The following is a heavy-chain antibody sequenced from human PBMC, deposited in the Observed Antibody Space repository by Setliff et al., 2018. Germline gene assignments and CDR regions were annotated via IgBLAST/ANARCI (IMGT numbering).Heavy chain of an antibody. V-gene: IGHV1-69*13. CDR3: ARVGWYYDSSGFDH. Sequence: ASVKVSCKAPGGTFSKYAIAWVRQAPGQGLEWMGGIIPMFGTTNYAQNFQGRVTITADESTTTAYMELSSLRSDDTAVYYCARVGWYYDSSGFDHWGQGTLVTVSS. D-gene: IGHD3-22*01. CDR2: IIPMFGTT. J-gene: IGHJ4*02. CDR1: GGTFSKYA.